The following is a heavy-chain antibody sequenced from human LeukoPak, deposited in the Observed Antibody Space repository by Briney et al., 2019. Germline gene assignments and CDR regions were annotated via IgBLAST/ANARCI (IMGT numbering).Heavy chain of an antibody. CDR2: INPNSGGT. J-gene: IGHJ6*02. D-gene: IGHD2-2*01. CDR3: AREDIVVVPAAIYYYYGMDV. Sequence: PEASVKVSCKASRYTFTGYYMHWVRQAPGQGLEWMGWINPNSGGTNYAQKFQGRVTMTRDTSISTAYMELSRLRSDDTAVYYCAREDIVVVPAAIYYYYGMDVWGQGTTVTVSS. V-gene: IGHV1-2*02. CDR1: RYTFTGYY.